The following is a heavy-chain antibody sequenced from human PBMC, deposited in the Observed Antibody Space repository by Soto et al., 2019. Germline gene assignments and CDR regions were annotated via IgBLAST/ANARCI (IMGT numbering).Heavy chain of an antibody. V-gene: IGHV1-69*02. CDR2: IIPVLGVE. CDR1: GDTFSRST. CDR3: ASSTAGVYVFHD. J-gene: IGHJ4*02. D-gene: IGHD2-8*01. Sequence: QVQLVQSGAEVKNRGSSVKVSCKASGDTFSRSTISWVRQAPGQRLKWMGRIIPVLGVENHAQNFQGRVTLTADKSTSTAYLELSSLKSEDTAIYYCASSTAGVYVFHDWGQGTVVTVSS.